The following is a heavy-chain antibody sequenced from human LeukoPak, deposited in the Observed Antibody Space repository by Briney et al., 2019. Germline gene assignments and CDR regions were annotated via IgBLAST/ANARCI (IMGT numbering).Heavy chain of an antibody. CDR3: ARLSINSIAAAGTGYYMDV. D-gene: IGHD6-13*01. V-gene: IGHV4-4*02. Sequence: SETLSLTCAVSGGSISSSNWWSWVRQPPGKGLEWIGEIYHSGSTNYNPSLKSRVTISVDKSKNQFSLKLSSVTAADTAVYYCARLSINSIAAAGTGYYMDVWGKGTTVTVSS. J-gene: IGHJ6*03. CDR2: IYHSGST. CDR1: GGSISSSNW.